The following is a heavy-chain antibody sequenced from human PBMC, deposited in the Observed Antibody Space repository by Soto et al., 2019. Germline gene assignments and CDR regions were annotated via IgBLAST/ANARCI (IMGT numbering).Heavy chain of an antibody. CDR2: IGSYNGNT. J-gene: IGHJ6*02. Sequence: ASVNVYWKASCYTFTSYVSSWVRQAPGQGLEWMGWIGSYNGNTNYAQKLQGRVTMTTDTSTSTAYMELRSLRSDDTAVYYCASYCSSTSCHPNHGMDVWGQGTTVTVSS. V-gene: IGHV1-18*01. D-gene: IGHD2-2*01. CDR3: ASYCSSTSCHPNHGMDV. CDR1: CYTFTSYV.